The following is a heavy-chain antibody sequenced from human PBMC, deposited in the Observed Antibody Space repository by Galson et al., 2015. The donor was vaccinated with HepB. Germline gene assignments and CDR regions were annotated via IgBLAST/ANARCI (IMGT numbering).Heavy chain of an antibody. CDR1: GFTFSSYA. D-gene: IGHD2-2*01. J-gene: IGHJ4*02. CDR3: VKDAVPAAYICHFDY. Sequence: SLRLSCAASGFTFSSYAMHWVRQAPGKGLEYVSAISSNGGSTYYADSVKGRFTISRDNSENTLYLQMSSLRAEDTAVYYCVKDAVPAAYICHFDYWGQGTLVTVSS. V-gene: IGHV3-64D*06. CDR2: ISSNGGST.